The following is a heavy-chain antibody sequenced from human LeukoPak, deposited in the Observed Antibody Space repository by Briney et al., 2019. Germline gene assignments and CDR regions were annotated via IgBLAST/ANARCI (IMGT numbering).Heavy chain of an antibody. CDR2: IYYSGST. CDR3: ARDRFPIAAASYYYYGMDV. J-gene: IGHJ6*02. CDR1: GGSISSYY. Sequence: SETLSLTCTVSGGSISSYYWSWIRQPPGKGLEWIGYIYYSGSTNYNPSLKSRVTISVDTSMNQFSLKLSSVTAADTAVYYCARDRFPIAAASYYYYGMDVWGQGTTVTVSS. V-gene: IGHV4-59*01. D-gene: IGHD6-13*01.